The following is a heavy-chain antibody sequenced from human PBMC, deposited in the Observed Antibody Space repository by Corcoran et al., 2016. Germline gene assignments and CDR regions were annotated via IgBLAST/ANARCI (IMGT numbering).Heavy chain of an antibody. CDR1: GYSISSGYY. V-gene: IGHV4-38-2*02. CDR3: ARVTTPTSYSSGWYPGFDP. Sequence: QVQLQESGPGLVKPSETLSLTCTVSGYSISSGYYWGWIRQPPGKGLEWIGSIYHSGSTYYNPSLKSRVTISVDTSKNQFSLKLSSVTAADTAVYYCARVTTPTSYSSGWYPGFDPWGQGTLVTVSS. D-gene: IGHD6-19*01. J-gene: IGHJ5*02. CDR2: IYHSGST.